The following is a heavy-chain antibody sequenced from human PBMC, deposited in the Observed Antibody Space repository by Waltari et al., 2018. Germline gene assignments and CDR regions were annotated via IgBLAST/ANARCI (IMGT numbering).Heavy chain of an antibody. J-gene: IGHJ5*02. D-gene: IGHD6-13*01. CDR1: GYSIRSCYY. CDR2: IYHSGST. CDR3: ARGSQQLAWFDP. V-gene: IGHV4-38-2*01. Sequence: QVQLQESGPGLVKPSETLSLTCAVSGYSIRSCYYWGWIRQPPGKGLEWIGSIYHSGSTYYNPSLKSRVTISVDTSKNQFSLKLSSVTAADTAVYYCARGSQQLAWFDPWGQGTLVTVSS.